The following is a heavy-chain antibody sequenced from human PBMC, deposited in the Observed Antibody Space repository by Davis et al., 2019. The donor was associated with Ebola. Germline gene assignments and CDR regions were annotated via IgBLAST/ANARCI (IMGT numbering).Heavy chain of an antibody. Sequence: ESLKISCAASGFVFRNYVMSWVRQAPGKGLEWVSTLGTSADTYYADSVKGRFTISRDNSKNTLYLQMNGLRVEDTAIYYCAKDTSNIWFDIWGQGTNVTVSS. V-gene: IGHV3-23*01. J-gene: IGHJ3*02. CDR1: GFVFRNYV. D-gene: IGHD1-26*01. CDR2: LGTSADT. CDR3: AKDTSNIWFDI.